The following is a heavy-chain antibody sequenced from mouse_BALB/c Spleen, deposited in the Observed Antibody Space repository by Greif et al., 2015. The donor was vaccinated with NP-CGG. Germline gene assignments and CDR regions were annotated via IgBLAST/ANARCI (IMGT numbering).Heavy chain of an antibody. CDR1: GFNIKDTY. Sequence: EVQLQQSGAELVKPGASVKLSCTASGFNIKDTYMHWVKQRPEQGLEWIGRIDPANDNTKYDPKFQGKATITADTSSNTAYLQLSSLTSEDTAVYYCARYYRYPYYAMDYWGQGTSVTVSS. D-gene: IGHD2-14*01. CDR2: IDPANDNT. J-gene: IGHJ4*01. CDR3: ARYYRYPYYAMDY. V-gene: IGHV14-3*02.